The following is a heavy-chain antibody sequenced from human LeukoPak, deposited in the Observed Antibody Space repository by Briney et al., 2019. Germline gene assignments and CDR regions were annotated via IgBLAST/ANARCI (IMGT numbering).Heavy chain of an antibody. Sequence: GGSLRLSCVASGGMFSNHWMTWVRKAPGRGLEFVANIQQDGSEKYHLDSVKGRFTISRDNAKNSLYLQMNSLRAEDTAVYYCAREDCTNTKCFGCDDYWGQGTLVTVSS. D-gene: IGHD2-8*01. CDR2: IQQDGSEK. CDR1: GGMFSNHW. J-gene: IGHJ4*02. CDR3: AREDCTNTKCFGCDDY. V-gene: IGHV3-7*01.